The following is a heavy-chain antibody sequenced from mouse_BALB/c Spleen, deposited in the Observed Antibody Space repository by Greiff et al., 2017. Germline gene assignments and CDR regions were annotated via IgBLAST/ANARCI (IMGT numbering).Heavy chain of an antibody. CDR2: ISYDGSN. V-gene: IGHV3-6*02. D-gene: IGHD2-14*01. CDR1: GYSITSGYY. J-gene: IGHJ4*01. Sequence: EVKLQESGPGLVKPSQSLYLTCSVTGYSITSGYYWNWIRQFPGNKLECMGYISYDGSNNYNPTLKNRISITRDTSKNQFFLQLNSMTTEYTATYYCASYYRYYYAMDYWGQGTSVTVSS. CDR3: ASYYRYYYAMDY.